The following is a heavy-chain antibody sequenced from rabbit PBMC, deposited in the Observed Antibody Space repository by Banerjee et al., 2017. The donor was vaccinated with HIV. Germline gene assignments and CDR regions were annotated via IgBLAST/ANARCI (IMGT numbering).Heavy chain of an antibody. J-gene: IGHJ4*01. D-gene: IGHD8-1*01. Sequence: QSLEESGGDLVKPGASLTLTCTASGFTFSSGYFMWWVRQAPGKGLEWIACIWTGSGSTYYASWAKGRFTISKTSSTTVTLQMTSLTAADTATYFCASPGAGRGYYWGFNLWGQGTLVTVS. CDR1: GFTFSSGYF. V-gene: IGHV1S40*01. CDR3: ASPGAGRGYYWGFNL. CDR2: IWTGSGST.